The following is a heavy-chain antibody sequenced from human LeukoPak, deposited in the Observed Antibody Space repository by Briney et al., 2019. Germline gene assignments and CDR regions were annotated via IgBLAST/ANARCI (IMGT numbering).Heavy chain of an antibody. CDR1: GGSISSSSYY. CDR3: ARLHSLTIFGVVIIEDFDY. D-gene: IGHD3-3*01. Sequence: SETLSLTCTVSGGSISSSSYYWGWIRQPPGKGLEWIGSIYYSGSTYYNPSLKSRVTISVDTSKNQFSLKLSSVTAADTAVYCCARLHSLTIFGVVIIEDFDYWGQGTLVTVSS. V-gene: IGHV4-39*01. CDR2: IYYSGST. J-gene: IGHJ4*02.